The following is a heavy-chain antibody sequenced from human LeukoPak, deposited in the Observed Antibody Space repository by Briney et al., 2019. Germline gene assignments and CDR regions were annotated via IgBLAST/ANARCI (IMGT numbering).Heavy chain of an antibody. CDR1: GFTFSSYA. Sequence: GGSLRLSCAATGFTFSSYAMSWVRQAPGKGLEWVSAISSSGGSTYYADSVKGRFTISIDNSKNTLYLQMNSLRAEDAAVYYCAKGSQDCSSTSCYFLSGFDPWGQGTLVTVSS. CDR3: AKGSQDCSSTSCYFLSGFDP. J-gene: IGHJ5*02. V-gene: IGHV3-23*01. D-gene: IGHD2-2*01. CDR2: ISSSGGST.